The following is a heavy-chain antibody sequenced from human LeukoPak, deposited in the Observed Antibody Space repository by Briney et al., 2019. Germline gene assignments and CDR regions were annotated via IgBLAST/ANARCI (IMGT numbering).Heavy chain of an antibody. CDR2: ISGSGGST. Sequence: GGSLRLSCAPSGCSFSGYAMSSVRQAPGKGLEWVSAISGSGGSTYYADSVKGRFTISRDNSKNTLYLQMNSMGHDETRVYGCAIDRGRQLWLGFHYWGQGTLVTVSS. D-gene: IGHD5-18*01. J-gene: IGHJ4*02. CDR3: AIDRGRQLWLGFHY. CDR1: GCSFSGYA. V-gene: IGHV3-23*01.